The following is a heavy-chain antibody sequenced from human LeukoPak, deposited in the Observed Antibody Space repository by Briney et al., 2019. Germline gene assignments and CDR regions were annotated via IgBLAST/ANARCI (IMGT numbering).Heavy chain of an antibody. CDR3: AKGLAARPASPLDY. D-gene: IGHD6-6*01. CDR2: ISWNSGSI. CDR1: GFTFDDYA. J-gene: IGHJ4*02. Sequence: GGSLSLSCAASGFTFDDYAMHWVRQAPGKGLEWVSGISWNSGSIRYADSVKGRFTISRDNAKNSLCLQMNSLRAEDTALYYCAKGLAARPASPLDYWGQGTLVTVSS. V-gene: IGHV3-9*01.